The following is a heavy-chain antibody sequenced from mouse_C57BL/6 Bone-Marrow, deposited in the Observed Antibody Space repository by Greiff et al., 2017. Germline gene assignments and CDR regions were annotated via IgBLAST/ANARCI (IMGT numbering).Heavy chain of an antibody. D-gene: IGHD4-1*01. Sequence: EVQLQESGAELVRPGASVKLSCTASGFNIKDDYMHWVKQRPEQGLEWIGWIDPENGDTEYASKFQGKATITADTSSNTAYRQLSSLTSEDTAVYYCTTGTPFAYWGQGTLVTVSA. J-gene: IGHJ3*01. CDR3: TTGTPFAY. V-gene: IGHV14-4*01. CDR2: IDPENGDT. CDR1: GFNIKDDY.